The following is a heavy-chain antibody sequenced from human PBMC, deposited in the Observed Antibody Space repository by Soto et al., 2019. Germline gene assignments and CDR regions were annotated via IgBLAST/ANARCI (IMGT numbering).Heavy chain of an antibody. D-gene: IGHD2-21*02. J-gene: IGHJ3*02. CDR2: ISSSSSYI. Sequence: EVQLVESGGGLVKPGGSLRLSCAASGFTFSSYSMNWVRQAPGKGLEWVSSISSSSSYIYYSDSVKGRFTISRDNARNSLYLQMNSLRAEDTAMYYCAVVVVTVGDGAFDIWGRGTTVTVFS. V-gene: IGHV3-21*01. CDR1: GFTFSSYS. CDR3: AVVVVTVGDGAFDI.